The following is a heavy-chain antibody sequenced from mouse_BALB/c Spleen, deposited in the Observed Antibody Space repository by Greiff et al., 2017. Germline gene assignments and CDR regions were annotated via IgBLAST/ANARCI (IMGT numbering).Heavy chain of an antibody. D-gene: IGHD2-10*02. CDR2: ISTYYGDA. Sequence: VKLMESGAELVRPGVSVKISCKGSGYTFTDYAMHWVKQSHAKSLEWIGVISTYYGDASYNQKFKGKATMTVDKSSSTAYMELARLTSEDSAIYYCAREGYGNYAMDYWGQGTSVTVSS. J-gene: IGHJ4*01. V-gene: IGHV1S137*01. CDR1: GYTFTDYA. CDR3: AREGYGNYAMDY.